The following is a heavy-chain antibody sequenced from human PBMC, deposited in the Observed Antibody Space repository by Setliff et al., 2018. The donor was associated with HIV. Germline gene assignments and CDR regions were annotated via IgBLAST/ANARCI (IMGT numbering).Heavy chain of an antibody. J-gene: IGHJ4*02. V-gene: IGHV4-38-2*02. D-gene: IGHD3-10*01. CDR1: GYSMSGGYN. CDR3: VTTDYFYGRNNFEY. CDR2: IYHVGTT. Sequence: SETLSLTCTVSGYSMSGGYNWGWIRQSPEKGLEWIGNIYHVGTTYYNPSLKSRVTLPVDPSKSQFSLKLTSVTAADTALYYCVTTDYFYGRNNFEYWGQGALVTVSS.